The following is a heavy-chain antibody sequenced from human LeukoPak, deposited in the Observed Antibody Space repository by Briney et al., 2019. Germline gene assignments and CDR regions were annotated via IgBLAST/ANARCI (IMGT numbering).Heavy chain of an antibody. CDR2: INPNSGGT. J-gene: IGHJ3*02. D-gene: IGHD2-15*01. CDR3: ARDICSGGSCYGALFAFDI. Sequence: GASVKVSCKASGYTFTGYYMHWVRQAPEQGLEWMGWINPNSGGTNYAQKSQGWVTMTRDTSISTAYMELSRLRSDDTAVYYCARDICSGGSCYGALFAFDIWGQGTMVTVSS. CDR1: GYTFTGYY. V-gene: IGHV1-2*04.